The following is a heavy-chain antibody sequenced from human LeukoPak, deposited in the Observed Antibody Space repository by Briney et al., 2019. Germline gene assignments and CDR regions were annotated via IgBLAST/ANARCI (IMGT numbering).Heavy chain of an antibody. CDR1: GFTFSSYA. CDR3: ANDYGGNSGGY. J-gene: IGHJ4*02. V-gene: IGHV3-23*01. Sequence: PGGSLRLSCAASGFTFSSYAMSWVRQAPGKGLEWVSTISGSGGGTYYADSVKGRFTISRDNAKNSLYLQMNSLRAEDTAVYYCANDYGGNSGGYWGQGTLVTVSS. D-gene: IGHD4-23*01. CDR2: ISGSGGGT.